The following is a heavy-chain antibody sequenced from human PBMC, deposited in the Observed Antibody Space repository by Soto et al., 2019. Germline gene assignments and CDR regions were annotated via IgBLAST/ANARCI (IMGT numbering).Heavy chain of an antibody. CDR1: GFSVSSSNY. CDR3: HDYGY. Sequence: EVQLVESGGGLIQPGGSLRLSCVVSGFSVSSSNYMSWVGQAPGKGLEWVSVIYTGGTTYYADSVKGRFTISRDNSKKTLYLQMNSLGAEDTAVYYCHDYGYWGQGTLVNVS. V-gene: IGHV3-53*01. J-gene: IGHJ4*02. CDR2: IYTGGTT. D-gene: IGHD4-17*01.